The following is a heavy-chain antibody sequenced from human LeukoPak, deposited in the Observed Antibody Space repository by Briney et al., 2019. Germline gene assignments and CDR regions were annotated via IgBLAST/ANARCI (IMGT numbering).Heavy chain of an antibody. V-gene: IGHV3-30-3*01. Sequence: PGGSLRLSCAASGFTFSDYYMSWIRQAPGEGLEWVAVISYDGSNKYYADSVKGRFTISRDNSKNTLYLQMNSLRAEDTAVYYCARGYNWNHFDYWGQGTLVTVSS. D-gene: IGHD1-20*01. CDR2: ISYDGSNK. CDR1: GFTFSDYY. CDR3: ARGYNWNHFDY. J-gene: IGHJ4*02.